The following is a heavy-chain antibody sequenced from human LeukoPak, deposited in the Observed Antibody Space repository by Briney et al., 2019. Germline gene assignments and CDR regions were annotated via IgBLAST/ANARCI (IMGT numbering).Heavy chain of an antibody. CDR1: GYTFTDYA. Sequence: ASVKVSCKASGYTFTDYAINWVRQAPGQGLEWMGWINTNTGNPTYVHDFTGRFVFSLDTSVSTAYLQISSLKADDTAVYYCARDRTSYCNSGNCFNWFDPWGQGTLVTVSS. CDR2: INTNTGNP. CDR3: ARDRTSYCNSGNCFNWFDP. D-gene: IGHD2/OR15-2a*01. J-gene: IGHJ5*02. V-gene: IGHV7-4-1*02.